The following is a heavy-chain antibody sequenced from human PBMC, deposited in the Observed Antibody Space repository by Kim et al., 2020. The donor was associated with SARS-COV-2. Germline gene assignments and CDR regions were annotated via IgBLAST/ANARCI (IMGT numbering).Heavy chain of an antibody. CDR3: ASSGYDYYFDY. V-gene: IGHV4-4*09. D-gene: IGHD5-12*01. CDR2: T. J-gene: IGHJ4*02. Sequence: TNYNPPLKIRVTIPVATSKNPFSLKLSSVTAADTAVYYCASSGYDYYFDYWGQGTLVTVSS.